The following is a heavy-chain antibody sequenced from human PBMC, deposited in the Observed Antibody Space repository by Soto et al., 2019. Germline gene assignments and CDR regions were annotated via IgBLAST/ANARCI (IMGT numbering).Heavy chain of an antibody. Sequence: PGGSLILSCSVSGFRVSSYGMHLVRHSPGNGLEWVALISYDGSRQYYADSVKGRFTISRDNSKNTLDLQLNSLRSEDTGVYYCAKDGTNKPDYGSEDFKFWGQGTPVTVSS. D-gene: IGHD3-10*01. J-gene: IGHJ4*02. CDR2: ISYDGSRQ. V-gene: IGHV3-30*18. CDR1: GFRVSSYG. CDR3: AKDGTNKPDYGSEDFKF.